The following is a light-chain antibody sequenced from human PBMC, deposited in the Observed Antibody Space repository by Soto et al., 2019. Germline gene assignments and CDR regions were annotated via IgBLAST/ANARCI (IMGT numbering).Light chain of an antibody. CDR2: EVS. CDR3: ASHTSSSSYL. CDR1: SSDVGYSNY. V-gene: IGLV2-14*01. Sequence: QSVLTQAASVSGSPGQSITISCTGTSSDVGYSNYVSWYQQHPGKAPKLMVFEVSKRPSGVPDRFSGTKSGNTASLTISGLQAEDEADYYCASHTSSSSYLFGSGTQLTVL. J-gene: IGLJ6*01.